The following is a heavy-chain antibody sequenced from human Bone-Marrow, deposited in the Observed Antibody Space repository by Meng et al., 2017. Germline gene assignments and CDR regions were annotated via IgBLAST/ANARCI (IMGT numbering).Heavy chain of an antibody. Sequence: GRLGQFGAEVKKPGASVKASCKPSGYNFPDYYIHWVRRAPGQGLEWMGRINPKSGDTHYAQKFQARVTMTGDTSISTAYMELSGLRSDDTAMYYCARDEDISAAGKLFGDYWGQGTLVTVSS. CDR3: ARDEDISAAGKLFGDY. J-gene: IGHJ4*02. CDR2: INPKSGDT. D-gene: IGHD6-25*01. V-gene: IGHV1-2*06. CDR1: GYNFPDYY.